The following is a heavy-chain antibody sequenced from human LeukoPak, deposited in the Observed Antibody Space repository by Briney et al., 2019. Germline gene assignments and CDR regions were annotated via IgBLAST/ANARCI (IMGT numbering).Heavy chain of an antibody. D-gene: IGHD3-9*01. CDR1: GYTFTGYY. Sequence: GASVKVSCKASGYTFTGYYMHWVRQAPGQGLEWMGWINPNSGGTNYAQKFRGRVTMTRDTSISTAYMELSRLRSDDTAVYYCARDPIMYYDILTGSMSYYYYGMDVWGQGTTVTVSS. CDR3: ARDPIMYYDILTGSMSYYYYGMDV. CDR2: INPNSGGT. V-gene: IGHV1-2*02. J-gene: IGHJ6*02.